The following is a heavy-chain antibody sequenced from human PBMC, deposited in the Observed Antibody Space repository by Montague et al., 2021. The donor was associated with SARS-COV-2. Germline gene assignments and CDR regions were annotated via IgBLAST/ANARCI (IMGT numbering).Heavy chain of an antibody. J-gene: IGHJ3*02. D-gene: IGHD3-10*01. CDR2: IYHSGST. CDR1: GYSISSGYY. Sequence: SETLSLTCTVSGYSISSGYYWGWIRQPPGKGLEWIGSIYHSGSTXXNPSLKSRVTISVDASKNQFSLKLSSVTAADTAVYYCARRGQGTMVRGVIISAFDIWGQGTMVTVSP. V-gene: IGHV4-38-2*02. CDR3: ARRGQGTMVRGVIISAFDI.